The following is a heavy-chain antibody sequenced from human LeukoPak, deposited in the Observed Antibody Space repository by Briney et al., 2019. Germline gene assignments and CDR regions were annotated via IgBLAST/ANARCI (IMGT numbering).Heavy chain of an antibody. D-gene: IGHD1-26*01. CDR2: FNPEDGET. CDR3: ATGAVGATGAFDI. CDR1: GYTLSELS. Sequence: ASVKVSCKGSGYTLSELSMHWVRQAPGKGLEWVGGFNPEDGETNYAQKVQGRVTMTGDKSTDTAYMELSSLRAEDTAVYYCATGAVGATGAFDIWGQGTMVTVSS. V-gene: IGHV1-24*01. J-gene: IGHJ3*02.